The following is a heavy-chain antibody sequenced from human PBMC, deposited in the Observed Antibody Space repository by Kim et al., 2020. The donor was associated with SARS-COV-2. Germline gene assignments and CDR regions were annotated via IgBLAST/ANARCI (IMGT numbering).Heavy chain of an antibody. V-gene: IGHV3-30*18. CDR3: AKYGQGCRQNRYCSSTPAIDY. D-gene: IGHD2-2*01. CDR2: ISYDGSNK. J-gene: IGHJ4*02. Sequence: GGSLRLSCAASGFTFSSYGMHWVRQAPGKGLEWVAVISYDGSNKYYADSVKGRFTISRDNSKNTLYLQMNSLRAEDTAVYYCAKYGQGCRQNRYCSSTPAIDYWGQGTLVTVSS. CDR1: GFTFSSYG.